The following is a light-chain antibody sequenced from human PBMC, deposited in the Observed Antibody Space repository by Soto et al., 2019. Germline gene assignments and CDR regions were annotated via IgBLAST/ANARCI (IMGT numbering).Light chain of an antibody. CDR1: SSDVGGYAY. CDR3: ISYTVSRSYV. CDR2: EVR. J-gene: IGLJ1*01. Sequence: QSVLTQPASVSGSLGQSITISCTGTSSDVGGYAYVSWYQQHPGKAPKLMIYEVRNRPSGVSDRFSGSKSGNTASLTISGLQAEDEADYYCISYTVSRSYVFGTGTKVTVL. V-gene: IGLV2-14*03.